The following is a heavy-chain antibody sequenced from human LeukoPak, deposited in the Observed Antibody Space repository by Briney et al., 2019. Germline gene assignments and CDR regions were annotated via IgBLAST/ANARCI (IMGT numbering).Heavy chain of an antibody. Sequence: GGSLRLSCAASGFTFSDYYMSWIRQAPGKGLEWVSYVSGSGSTIYYADSVKGRFTISRDNAKNSLYLQMRSLREEDTAVYYCLRGLLFGDYWGQGTLVTVSS. CDR2: VSGSGSTI. J-gene: IGHJ4*02. CDR3: LRGLLFGDY. CDR1: GFTFSDYY. V-gene: IGHV3-11*04. D-gene: IGHD3-3*01.